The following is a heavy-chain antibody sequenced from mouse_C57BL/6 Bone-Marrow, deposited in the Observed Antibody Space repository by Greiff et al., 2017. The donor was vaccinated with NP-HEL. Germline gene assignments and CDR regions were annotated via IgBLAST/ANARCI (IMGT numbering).Heavy chain of an antibody. V-gene: IGHV2-9-1*01. J-gene: IGHJ1*03. Sequence: VQRVESGPGLVAPSQSLSITCTVSGFSLTSYAISWVRQPPGKGLEWLGVIWTGGGTNYNSAHKSRLSISKDNSKSQVFLKMNSLQTDDTARYYCARYDGYYGGYFDVWGTGTTVTVSS. CDR3: ARYDGYYGGYFDV. CDR2: IWTGGGT. CDR1: GFSLTSYA. D-gene: IGHD2-3*01.